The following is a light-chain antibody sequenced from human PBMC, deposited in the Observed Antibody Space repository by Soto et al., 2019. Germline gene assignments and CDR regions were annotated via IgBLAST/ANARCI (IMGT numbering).Light chain of an antibody. CDR3: CSSAGNYILV. J-gene: IGLJ1*01. CDR1: NSYVGAYTY. CDR2: DVS. V-gene: IGLV2-11*01. Sequence: CVLTHPCPGSPAPWQSVAISFTRNNSYVGAYTYVSWYQQHPGKAPKLMIYDVSKRPSGVPDRFSGFKSGDTASLTISGLQAEDEADYYCCSSAGNYILVFGTGTKVTVL.